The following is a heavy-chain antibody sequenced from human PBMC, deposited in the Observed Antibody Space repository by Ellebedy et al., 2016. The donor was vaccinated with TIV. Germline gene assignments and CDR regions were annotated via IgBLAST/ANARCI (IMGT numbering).Heavy chain of an antibody. CDR1: GFTFSNYN. J-gene: IGHJ4*02. CDR3: ARDKGYSTLDH. Sequence: GESLKISCAASGFTFSNYNMDWVRQAPGKGLEWISYITTSSSTIYYADSVKGRFTISRDNAKNSLYLQMNSLRAEDTAVYYCARDKGYSTLDHWGQGNLVIVSS. V-gene: IGHV3-48*04. D-gene: IGHD5-24*01. CDR2: ITTSSSTI.